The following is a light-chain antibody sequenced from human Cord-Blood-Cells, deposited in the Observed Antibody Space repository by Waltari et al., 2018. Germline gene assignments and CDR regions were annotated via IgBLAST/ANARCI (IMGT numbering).Light chain of an antibody. J-gene: IGLJ2*01. CDR3: CSYAGSSTLV. Sequence: QSAMTQPASVSGSPGQSITISCTGTSSDVGSYNLVSWYQQHPGKAPKLMIYEGSKRPSGVSHSFSGSKSGNTASLTISGLQAEDEADYYCCSYAGSSTLVFGGGTKLTVL. V-gene: IGLV2-23*01. CDR2: EGS. CDR1: SSDVGSYNL.